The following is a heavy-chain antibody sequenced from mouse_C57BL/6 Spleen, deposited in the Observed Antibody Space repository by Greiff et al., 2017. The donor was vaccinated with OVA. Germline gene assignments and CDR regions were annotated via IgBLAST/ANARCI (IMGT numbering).Heavy chain of an antibody. Sequence: EVQLQQSGPELVKPGASVKISCKASGYSFTSYYMHWVKQSPGNILDWIGYIYPYNGVSSYNQKFKGKATLTVDKSSSTAYMELRSLTSEDSAVYYCARSSYSGCSHERYFDYWGQGTTLTVSS. D-gene: IGHD1-1*01. V-gene: IGHV1-31*01. CDR1: GYSFTSYY. CDR2: IYPYNGVS. J-gene: IGHJ2*01. CDR3: ARSSYSGCSHERYFDY.